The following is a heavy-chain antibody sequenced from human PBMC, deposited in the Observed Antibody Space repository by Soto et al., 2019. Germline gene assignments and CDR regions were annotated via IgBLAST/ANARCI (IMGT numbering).Heavy chain of an antibody. V-gene: IGHV1-24*01. Sequence: ASVKVSCKVSGYTLTELSIHWVRQAPGKGLEWMGGFDPEDGETIYAQKFQGRVTMTEDTSTDTAYMELSSLRSEDTAVYYCATGTGYSSSWDYYYYYGMDVWGQGTTVTVS. CDR1: GYTLTELS. CDR3: ATGTGYSSSWDYYYYYGMDV. D-gene: IGHD6-13*01. CDR2: FDPEDGET. J-gene: IGHJ6*02.